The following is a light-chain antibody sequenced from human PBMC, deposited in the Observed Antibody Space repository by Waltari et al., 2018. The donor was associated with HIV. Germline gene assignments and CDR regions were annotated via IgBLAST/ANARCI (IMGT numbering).Light chain of an antibody. CDR1: QTANKW. Sequence: DIQLTQSPSTLSTSVGDRVIITCRASQTANKWLAWYQQKLGRAPRVIIYQSSTLENGVPSRFSGSASGVDFTLTISSLQPEDLGTYYCQQYNSLPWTFGQGTRVEV. CDR2: QSS. V-gene: IGKV1-5*03. CDR3: QQYNSLPWT. J-gene: IGKJ1*01.